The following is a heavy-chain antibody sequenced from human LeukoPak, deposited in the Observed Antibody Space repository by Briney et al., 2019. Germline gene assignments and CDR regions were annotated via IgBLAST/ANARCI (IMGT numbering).Heavy chain of an antibody. Sequence: ASVKVSCKASGYTFTIHGLSWARQAPGQGLEWMGWISIYSGNTNYAQKFQDRISMTTDTSTSTAYMELRRLKSDDTAVYYCARDPGGTWGFDYWGQGALVTVSS. D-gene: IGHD7-27*01. J-gene: IGHJ4*02. CDR2: ISIYSGNT. CDR1: GYTFTIHG. CDR3: ARDPGGTWGFDY. V-gene: IGHV1-18*01.